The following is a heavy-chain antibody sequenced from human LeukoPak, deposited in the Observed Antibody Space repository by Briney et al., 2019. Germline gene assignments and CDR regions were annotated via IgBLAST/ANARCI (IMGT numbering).Heavy chain of an antibody. Sequence: SGGSLRLSCAASGFTFSSYAMSWVRQAPGKGLEWVSAFSGSGGSTYYADSVKGRFTISRDNSKNTLYLQMNSLRAEDTAVYYCAKGGIDTAMVNYYYYGMDVWGQGTTVTVSS. D-gene: IGHD5-18*01. V-gene: IGHV3-23*01. CDR1: GFTFSSYA. CDR2: FSGSGGST. J-gene: IGHJ6*02. CDR3: AKGGIDTAMVNYYYYGMDV.